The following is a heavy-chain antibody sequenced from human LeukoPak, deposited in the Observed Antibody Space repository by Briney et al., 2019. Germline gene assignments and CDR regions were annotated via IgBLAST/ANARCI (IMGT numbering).Heavy chain of an antibody. CDR1: GFTFSSYW. D-gene: IGHD2-2*01. CDR3: AREVPEVPY. J-gene: IGHJ4*02. V-gene: IGHV3-7*04. CDR2: INQYGTEK. Sequence: GGSLRLSCAVSGFTFSSYWMSWVRQAPGKGLEWVAKINQYGTEKYYVDSVKGRFTISRDNAKSSLYLQMNSLRADDTAVYYCAREVPEVPYWGQGTLVTVSS.